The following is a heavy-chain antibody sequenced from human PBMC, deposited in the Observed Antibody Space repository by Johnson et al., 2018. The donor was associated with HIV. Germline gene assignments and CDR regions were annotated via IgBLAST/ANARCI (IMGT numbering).Heavy chain of an antibody. CDR2: IGTAGDT. CDR1: GFTFSSYD. D-gene: IGHD3-3*01. CDR3: ARETGFAIFGVVKLNAFDI. J-gene: IGHJ3*02. V-gene: IGHV3-13*01. Sequence: VQLVESGGGLVQPGGSLRLSCAASGFTFSSYDMHWVRQATGKGLEWVSAIGTAGDTYYPGSVKGRFTISRENAKNSLYLQMNSLRAEDTALYYCARETGFAIFGVVKLNAFDIWGQGTMVTVFS.